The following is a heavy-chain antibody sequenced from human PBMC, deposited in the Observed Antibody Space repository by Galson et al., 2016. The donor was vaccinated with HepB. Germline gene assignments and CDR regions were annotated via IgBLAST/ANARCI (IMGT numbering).Heavy chain of an antibody. D-gene: IGHD4-23*01. J-gene: IGHJ4*02. Sequence: DSVQGRFTISRDNSKNTLYLQMNSLRPEDTAVYYCASHAGGKSESRSSYWGQGTLVIVSS. CDR3: ASHAGGKSESRSSY. V-gene: IGHV3-30*01.